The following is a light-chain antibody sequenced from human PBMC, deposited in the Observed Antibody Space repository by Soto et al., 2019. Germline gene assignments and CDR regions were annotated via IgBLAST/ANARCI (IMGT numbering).Light chain of an antibody. J-gene: IGLJ1*01. V-gene: IGLV1-40*01. CDR1: SSNIGAGYD. Sequence: QSVLTQPPSVSGAPGQRVTISCTGSSSNIGAGYDVHWYQQLPGTAPKLLIYGNSNRPSGVPDRFSGSKSGTSASLAITGLKAEDEADYYCQSYDSSGHVFGTGTKLTVL. CDR2: GNS. CDR3: QSYDSSGHV.